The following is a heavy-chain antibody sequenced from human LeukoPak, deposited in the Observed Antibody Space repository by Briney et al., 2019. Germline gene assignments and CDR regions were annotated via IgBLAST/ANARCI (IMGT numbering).Heavy chain of an antibody. D-gene: IGHD3-16*01. CDR3: AREKVMITFGGVTAPRFFDY. CDR2: IYYSGSTRYNPSL. CDR1: GGSIRSYY. Sequence: SETLSLTCSVSGGSIRSYYWSWIRQPPGTGLEWIGYIYYSGSTRYNPSLNYNPSLKSRVTISADTSENQFSLKLSSVTAADTAVYYCAREKVMITFGGVTAPRFFDYWGQGTLVTVSS. V-gene: IGHV4-59*12. J-gene: IGHJ4*02.